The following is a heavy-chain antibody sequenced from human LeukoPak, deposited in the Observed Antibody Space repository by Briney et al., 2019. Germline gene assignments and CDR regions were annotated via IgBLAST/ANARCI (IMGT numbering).Heavy chain of an antibody. Sequence: GAPVKASCKASGGTFSTYAISWVRQAPGQGLEWVGRIVPILGTANYAQNFQGRVTITADRSTTTAYIELSSLRSEDTAVYYCARVPQGSSWPYYFDYWGQGTLVSVSS. CDR1: GGTFSTYA. V-gene: IGHV1-69*04. D-gene: IGHD6-13*01. J-gene: IGHJ4*02. CDR3: ARVPQGSSWPYYFDY. CDR2: IVPILGTA.